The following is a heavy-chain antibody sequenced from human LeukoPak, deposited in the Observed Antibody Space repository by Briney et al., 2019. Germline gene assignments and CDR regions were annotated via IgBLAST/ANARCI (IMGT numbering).Heavy chain of an antibody. D-gene: IGHD3-22*01. CDR2: IYTSGST. V-gene: IGHV4-61*02. Sequence: KSSETLSLTCTVSGGSISSGSYYWSWIRQPAGKGLEWIGRIYTSGSTNYNPSLKSRVTISVDTSKNQFSLKLSSVTAADTAVYYCARERSYDGVAFDIWGQGTMVTVSS. CDR1: GGSISSGSYY. J-gene: IGHJ3*02. CDR3: ARERSYDGVAFDI.